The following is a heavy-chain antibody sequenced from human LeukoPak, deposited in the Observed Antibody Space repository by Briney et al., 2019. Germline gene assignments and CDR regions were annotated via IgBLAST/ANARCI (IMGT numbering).Heavy chain of an antibody. CDR2: IYYSGTT. V-gene: IGHV4-59*08. CDR1: GGSINNYY. Sequence: SETLSLTCTVSGGSINNYYWSWIRQPPGKGLEWIGYIYYSGTTNYNPSLKSRVTISVDTSKNQFSLNLSSVTAADTAVYYCARRSPGYSYSIDSWGQGTLATVSS. J-gene: IGHJ4*02. CDR3: ARRSPGYSYSIDS. D-gene: IGHD5-18*01.